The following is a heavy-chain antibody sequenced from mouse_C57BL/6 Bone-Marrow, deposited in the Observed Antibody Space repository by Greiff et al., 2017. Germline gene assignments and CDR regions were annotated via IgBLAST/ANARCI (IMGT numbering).Heavy chain of an antibody. D-gene: IGHD1-2*01. CDR2: IRLKSDNYAT. CDR1: GFTFSNYW. V-gene: IGHV6-3*01. Sequence: EVMLVESGGGLVQPGGSMTLSCVASGFTFSNYWLNWVRQSPEKGLEWVAQIRLKSDNYATHYAESVKGRFTISRDDSKSSVYLQMNNLRAEDTGMYYCTGDGHYYAMDYWGQGTSVTVSS. CDR3: TGDGHYYAMDY. J-gene: IGHJ4*01.